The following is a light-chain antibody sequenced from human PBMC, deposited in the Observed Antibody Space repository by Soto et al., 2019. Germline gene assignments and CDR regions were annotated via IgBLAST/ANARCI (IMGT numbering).Light chain of an antibody. J-gene: IGKJ4*01. Sequence: EIVLTQSPATLSLSPGERATLSCRASKSVSSYLAWYQQKPGQAPRLLIYDASNRATGIPARFSGSGSGTDFTLTISSLEPEDFAVYYCQQRSIPLTFGGGTKVEIK. CDR1: KSVSSY. V-gene: IGKV3-11*01. CDR2: DAS. CDR3: QQRSIPLT.